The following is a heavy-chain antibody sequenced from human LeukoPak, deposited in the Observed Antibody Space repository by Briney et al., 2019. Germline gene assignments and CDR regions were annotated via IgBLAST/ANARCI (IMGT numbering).Heavy chain of an antibody. CDR3: ARGILVSGEFHDVFNI. CDR2: MTPDNGNT. CDR1: GYSFSDYD. V-gene: IGHV1-8*03. Sequence: ASVKVSCKASGYSFSDYDINWVRQAPGQGLEWMGWMTPDNGNTGNTEKFQGRITLTMDTSITTAYMELHTLTSEDTAMYYCARGILVSGEFHDVFNIWGQGTLVTVSS. J-gene: IGHJ3*02. D-gene: IGHD4-17*01.